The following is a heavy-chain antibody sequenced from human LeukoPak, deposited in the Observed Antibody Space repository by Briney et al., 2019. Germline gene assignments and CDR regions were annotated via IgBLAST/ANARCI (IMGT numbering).Heavy chain of an antibody. CDR3: AGPHITIFYY. CDR1: GFTFSSYA. D-gene: IGHD3-3*01. J-gene: IGHJ4*02. V-gene: IGHV3-23*01. CDR2: ISGSGGST. Sequence: GGSLRLSCAASGFTFSSYAMSWVRQAPGKGLEWVSAISGSGGSTYYADSVKGRFTTSRDNSKNTLYLQMDSLRAEDTAVYYCAGPHITIFYYWGQGTLVTVSS.